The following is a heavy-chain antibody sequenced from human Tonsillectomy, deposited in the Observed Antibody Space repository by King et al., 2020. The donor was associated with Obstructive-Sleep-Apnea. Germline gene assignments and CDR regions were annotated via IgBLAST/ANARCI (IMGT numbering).Heavy chain of an antibody. CDR1: GFTFSSFA. D-gene: IGHD3-16*01. Sequence: VQLVESGGGVVQPGRSLRLSCAASGFTFSSFALHWVRQAPGKGLEWVTFISYDGNNKYYADSVKGRFTISRDNSKNTLYLQMNSLRAEDTAVYYCARGGKGELDYWGQGTLVTVSS. CDR2: ISYDGNNK. J-gene: IGHJ4*02. CDR3: ARGGKGELDY. V-gene: IGHV3-30*04.